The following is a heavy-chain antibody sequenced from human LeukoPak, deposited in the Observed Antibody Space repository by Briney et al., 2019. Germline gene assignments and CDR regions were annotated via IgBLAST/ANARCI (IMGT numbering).Heavy chain of an antibody. CDR2: LYNNGGP. V-gene: IGHV4-39*07. D-gene: IGHD3-22*01. CDR1: GASISSSSYH. CDR3: ARLYYYDSSGYYHFDY. Sequence: SETLSLTCTVSGASISSSSYHWGWIRQPPGKGLEWIGSLYNNGGPYYDPSLRSRVTISVDTSKNQFSLKLSSVTAADTAVYYCARLYYYDSSGYYHFDYWGQGTLVTVSS. J-gene: IGHJ4*02.